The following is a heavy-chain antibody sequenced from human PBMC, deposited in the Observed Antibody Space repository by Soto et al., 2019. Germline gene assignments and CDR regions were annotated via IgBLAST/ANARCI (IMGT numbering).Heavy chain of an antibody. D-gene: IGHD3-3*01. CDR2: IKEVESEK. V-gene: IGHV3-7*05. Sequence: ELQLVESGGGLVQPGGSLRVSCEASGFSFTPYWIIWVGQAPGEGREWVATIKEVESEKEYAKTLKGRFTITKDNAKKSLYLQMNSLRTDDTAIYYCARYDYDFWSGYDTNFGLDVWGQGTTVTVSS. CDR1: GFSFTPYW. CDR3: ARYDYDFWSGYDTNFGLDV. J-gene: IGHJ6*02.